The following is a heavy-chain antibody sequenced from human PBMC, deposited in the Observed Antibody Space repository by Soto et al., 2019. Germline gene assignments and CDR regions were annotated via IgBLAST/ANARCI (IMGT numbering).Heavy chain of an antibody. CDR3: VKDDGGYPSTAPH. Sequence: PGGSLRLSCAASGITISNYPMSWVRQAPGKGLDWVSGISGSGDRTYYADSAKGRFTISKDISRNSLSLQLDSLGVEDTAVYFWVKDDGGYPSTAPHWGQGTLVTVS. CDR1: GITISNYP. D-gene: IGHD3-22*01. J-gene: IGHJ4*02. CDR2: ISGSGDRT. V-gene: IGHV3-23*01.